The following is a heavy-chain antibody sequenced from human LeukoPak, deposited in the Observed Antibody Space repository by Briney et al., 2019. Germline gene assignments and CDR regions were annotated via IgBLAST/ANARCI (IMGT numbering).Heavy chain of an antibody. CDR3: ARGDSYGFHDY. J-gene: IGHJ4*02. CDR2: MNPNSGNT. D-gene: IGHD5-18*01. CDR1: GYTFTNYH. Sequence: ASVKVSCKASGYTFTNYHMNWVRQATGQGLEWMGWMNPNSGNTGYAQKFQGRVTITRNTSISTAYMELSSLRSEDTAVYYCARGDSYGFHDYWGQGTLVTVSS. V-gene: IGHV1-8*03.